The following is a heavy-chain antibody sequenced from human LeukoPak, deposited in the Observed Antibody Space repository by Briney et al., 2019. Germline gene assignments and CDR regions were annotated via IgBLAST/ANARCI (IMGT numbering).Heavy chain of an antibody. J-gene: IGHJ5*02. D-gene: IGHD3-16*01. CDR2: ISYDGSNK. CDR1: GFTFSSYA. CDR3: ARMGEYPSFDP. V-gene: IGHV3-30*04. Sequence: GGSLRLSCAASGFTFSSYAMHWVRQAPGKGLEWVAVISYDGSNKYYADSVKGRFTISRDNAKNSLYLQMNSLRAEDTAVYYCARMGEYPSFDPWGQGTLVTVSS.